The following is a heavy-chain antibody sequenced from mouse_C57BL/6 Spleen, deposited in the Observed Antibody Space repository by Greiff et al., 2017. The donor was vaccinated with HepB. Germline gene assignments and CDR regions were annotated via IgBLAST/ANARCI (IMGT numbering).Heavy chain of an antibody. CDR1: GFTFSDYG. V-gene: IGHV5-17*01. CDR3: ARIGGGSWFAY. D-gene: IGHD1-1*02. CDR2: ISSGSSTI. Sequence: EVKLVESGGGLVKPGGSLKLSCAASGFTFSDYGMHWVRQAPEKGLEWVAYISSGSSTIYYADTVKGRFTISRDNAKNTLFLQMTSLRSEDTAMYYCARIGGGSWFAYWGQGTLVTVSA. J-gene: IGHJ3*01.